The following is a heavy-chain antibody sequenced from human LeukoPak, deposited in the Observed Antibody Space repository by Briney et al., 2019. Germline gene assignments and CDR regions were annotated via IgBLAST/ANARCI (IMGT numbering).Heavy chain of an antibody. V-gene: IGHV4-59*01. CDR1: GGSISSYY. J-gene: IGHJ4*02. CDR3: ARGRAYYYDSNGYYDY. D-gene: IGHD3-22*01. Sequence: SETLSLTCTVSGGSISSYYWSWIRQPPGKGLEWIGYIYYSGSTNYNPSLKSRVTISVDTSKNQFSLKLSSVTAVDTAVYYCARGRAYYYDSNGYYDYWGQGTLVTVSS. CDR2: IYYSGST.